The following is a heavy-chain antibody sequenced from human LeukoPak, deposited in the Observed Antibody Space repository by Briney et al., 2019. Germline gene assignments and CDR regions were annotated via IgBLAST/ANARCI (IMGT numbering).Heavy chain of an antibody. Sequence: SETLSLTCTVSGGSISSGGYYWSWIRQPPGKGLEWIGYIYHSGSTYYNPSLKSRVTISVDRSKNQFSLKLSSVTAADTAVYYCARASRIAAAGNLFDYWGQGTLVTVSS. CDR1: GGSISSGGYY. D-gene: IGHD6-13*01. J-gene: IGHJ4*02. CDR2: IYHSGST. CDR3: ARASRIAAAGNLFDY. V-gene: IGHV4-30-2*01.